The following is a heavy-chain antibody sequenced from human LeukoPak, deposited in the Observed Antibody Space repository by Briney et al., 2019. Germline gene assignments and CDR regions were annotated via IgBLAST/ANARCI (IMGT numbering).Heavy chain of an antibody. CDR1: GGSFSGYY. J-gene: IGHJ4*02. CDR2: INHSGST. CDR3: ARGGAVYSGYDLSYPAYYFDY. Sequence: SETLSLTCAVYGGSFSGYYWSWIRQPPGKGLEWIGEINHSGSTNYNPSLKSRVTISVDTSKNQFSLKLSSETAADTAVYYCARGGAVYSGYDLSYPAYYFDYWGQGTLVTVSS. V-gene: IGHV4-34*01. D-gene: IGHD5-12*01.